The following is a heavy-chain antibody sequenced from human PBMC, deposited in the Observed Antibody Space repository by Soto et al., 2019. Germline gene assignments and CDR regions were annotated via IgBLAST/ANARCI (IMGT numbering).Heavy chain of an antibody. Sequence: TLTLTCTVSGGSISSGGYYWSWIRQHPGKGLEWIGYIYYSGSTYYNPSLKSRVTISVDTSKNQFSLKLSPVTAADTAVYYCARGHILTGPPDYWGQGTLVTVSS. CDR3: ARGHILTGPPDY. D-gene: IGHD3-9*01. CDR2: IYYSGST. V-gene: IGHV4-31*03. J-gene: IGHJ4*02. CDR1: GGSISSGGYY.